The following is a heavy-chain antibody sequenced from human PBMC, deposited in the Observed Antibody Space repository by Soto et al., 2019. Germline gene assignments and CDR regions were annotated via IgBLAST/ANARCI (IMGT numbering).Heavy chain of an antibody. J-gene: IGHJ6*02. Sequence: QEQLQESGPGLVKPSETLSLTCSVSGGPIRSSTYYWGWIRQPPGKGLQWIGTIYYTGDTHYTPSLQSRVTISLDTPNNQFSLNLRSVTAADSAVYYCARLQGVWKGHETPYYYYGMDVWGPGTTVTVAS. D-gene: IGHD1-1*01. CDR2: IYYTGDT. V-gene: IGHV4-39*01. CDR3: ARLQGVWKGHETPYYYYGMDV. CDR1: GGPIRSSTYY.